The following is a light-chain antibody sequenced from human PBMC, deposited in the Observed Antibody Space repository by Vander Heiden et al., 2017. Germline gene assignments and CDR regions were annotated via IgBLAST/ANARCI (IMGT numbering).Light chain of an antibody. V-gene: IGKV1-33*01. J-gene: IGKJ3*01. CDR3: QQYDNLLLVT. CDR1: QDISNY. CDR2: DAS. Sequence: DIQMTQSPSSLSASVGDRVTITCQASQDISNYLNWYQQKPGKAPKLLIYDASNLETGVPSRFSGSGSGTDFTFTISSLQPEDIATYYCQQYDNLLLVTFGHGTKVDIK.